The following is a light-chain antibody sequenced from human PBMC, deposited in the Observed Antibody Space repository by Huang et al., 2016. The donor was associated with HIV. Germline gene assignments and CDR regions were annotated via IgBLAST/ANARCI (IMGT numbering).Light chain of an antibody. CDR1: QRISNW. Sequence: DIQMTQSPSTLSASVGDRVTITCRASQRISNWLAWYQQKPGKAPKLLIDKASSLESGVPARFSGSGSGTEFTLTISSLQPDDFATYFCQQYNSYSRTFGQGTKLEIK. J-gene: IGKJ2*01. CDR2: KAS. CDR3: QQYNSYSRT. V-gene: IGKV1-5*03.